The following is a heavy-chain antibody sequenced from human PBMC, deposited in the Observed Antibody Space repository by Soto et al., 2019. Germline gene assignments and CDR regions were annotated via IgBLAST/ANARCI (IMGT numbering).Heavy chain of an antibody. CDR1: GFTFSSYA. D-gene: IGHD3-22*01. J-gene: IGHJ4*02. CDR3: ASTYYYDSSGYPPYFDY. Sequence: GGSLRLSCAASGFTFSSYAMSWVRQAPGKGLEWVSAISGSGGSTYYADSVKGRFTISRDNSKNTLYLQMNSLRAEDTAVYYCASTYYYDSSGYPPYFDYWGQGTLVTVSS. CDR2: ISGSGGST. V-gene: IGHV3-23*01.